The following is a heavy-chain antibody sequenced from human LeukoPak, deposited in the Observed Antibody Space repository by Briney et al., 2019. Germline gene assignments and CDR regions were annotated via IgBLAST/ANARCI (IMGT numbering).Heavy chain of an antibody. J-gene: IGHJ4*02. CDR1: GDSVSSKNGA. CDR3: ARDFGTTGWHTFDY. CDR2: TYYRSKWYN. D-gene: IGHD6-19*01. V-gene: IGHV6-1*01. Sequence: SQTLSLTCVVSGDSVSSKNGAWNWIRQSPSRDLEWLGRTYYRSKWYNDYAESMEGRMTISQDTSKNQYSLHLNSVTPDDTAVYYCARDFGTTGWHTFDYWGQGTLATVSS.